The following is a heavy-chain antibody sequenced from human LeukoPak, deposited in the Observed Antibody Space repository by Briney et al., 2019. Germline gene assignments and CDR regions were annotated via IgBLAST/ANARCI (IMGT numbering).Heavy chain of an antibody. CDR3: ARDGIFYYDTSGYFDGFDY. CDR2: IKPYNGNT. Sequence: AASVKVSCKASGYTLTSYGISWVRQATGQGLEWRGWIKPYNGNTNFAQKLQGRVTMTTDTSTSTAYMELRSLRSDDTAVYYCARDGIFYYDTSGYFDGFDYWGQGTLVTVSS. J-gene: IGHJ4*02. D-gene: IGHD3-22*01. V-gene: IGHV1-18*01. CDR1: GYTLTSYG.